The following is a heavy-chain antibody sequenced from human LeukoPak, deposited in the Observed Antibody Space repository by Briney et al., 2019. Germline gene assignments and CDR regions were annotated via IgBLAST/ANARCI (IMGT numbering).Heavy chain of an antibody. J-gene: IGHJ3*02. CDR3: ARFIAAGEDAFDI. D-gene: IGHD6-13*01. CDR1: GGSISSSSYY. CDR2: IYYSGST. V-gene: IGHV4-39*01. Sequence: SETLSLTCTVSGGSISSSSYYWGWIRQPPGKGLEWIGSIYYSGSTYYNPSLKSRVTISVDTSKNQFSLKLSSVTAADTAVYYCARFIAAGEDAFDIWGQGTMVTVSS.